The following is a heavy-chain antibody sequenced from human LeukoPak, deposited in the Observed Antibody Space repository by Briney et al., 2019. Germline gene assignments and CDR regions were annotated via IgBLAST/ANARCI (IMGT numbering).Heavy chain of an antibody. J-gene: IGHJ6*02. CDR1: GFTFSSYW. CDR3: ASGSFDAKRDYYYGMDV. Sequence: AGGSLRLSCAASGFTFSSYWMPWVRQAPGKGLVWVSRINSDGSSTSYADSVKGRFTISRDNAKNTLYLQMNSLRAEDTAVYYCASGSFDAKRDYYYGMDVWGQGTTVTVSS. V-gene: IGHV3-74*01. CDR2: INSDGSST. D-gene: IGHD6-25*01.